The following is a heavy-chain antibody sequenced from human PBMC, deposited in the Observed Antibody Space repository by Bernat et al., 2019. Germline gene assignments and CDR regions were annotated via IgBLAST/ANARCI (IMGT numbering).Heavy chain of an antibody. V-gene: IGHV3-30*02. D-gene: IGHD4-17*01. J-gene: IGHJ6*02. CDR3: AKERLRRDGMDV. Sequence: VQVLESGGGLVQPGGSLRLSCAASGFTFSSYGMHWVRQAPGKGLEWVAFIRYDGSNKYYADSVKGRFTISRDNSKNTLYLQMNSLRAEDTAVYYCAKERLRRDGMDVWGQGTTVTVSS. CDR1: GFTFSSYG. CDR2: IRYDGSNK.